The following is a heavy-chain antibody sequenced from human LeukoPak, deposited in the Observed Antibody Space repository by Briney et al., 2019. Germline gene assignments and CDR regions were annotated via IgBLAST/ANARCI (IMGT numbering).Heavy chain of an antibody. CDR2: INPSGGST. D-gene: IGHD6-13*01. CDR3: ARAVLGSSWSYYFDY. J-gene: IGHJ4*02. CDR1: GYTFTSYY. Sequence: ASVKVSCKASGYTFTSYYMHWVRQAPGQGLEWMGIINPSGGSTSYAQKFQGRVTMTRDTSTSTVYMELSSLGSEDTAVYYCARAVLGSSWSYYFDYWGQGTLVTVSS. V-gene: IGHV1-46*01.